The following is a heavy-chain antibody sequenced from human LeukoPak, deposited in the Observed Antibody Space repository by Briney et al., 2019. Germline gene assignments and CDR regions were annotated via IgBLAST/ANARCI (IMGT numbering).Heavy chain of an antibody. V-gene: IGHV1-69*01. J-gene: IGHJ5*02. CDR1: GGTFSSYA. CDR2: IIPIFGTA. Sequence: GSSVKVSCKASGGTFSSYAISWVRQAPGPGLEWMGGIIPIFGTANYAQKFQGRVTITADESTSTAYMELSSLRSEDTAVYYCARVYGSGSTNWFDPWGQGTLVTVSS. CDR3: ARVYGSGSTNWFDP. D-gene: IGHD3-10*01.